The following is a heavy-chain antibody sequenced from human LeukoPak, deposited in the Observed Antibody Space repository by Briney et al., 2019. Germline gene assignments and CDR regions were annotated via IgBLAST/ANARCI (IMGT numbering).Heavy chain of an antibody. J-gene: IGHJ4*02. CDR3: AKDLGDWNRDFDY. CDR2: ISGSGGST. V-gene: IGHV3-23*01. CDR1: GFTFRKYA. Sequence: PGGSLRLSCAASGFTFRKYAMSWVRQAPGKGLEWVSAISGSGGSTYYADSVKGRFTISRDNSKNTLYLQMNSLRGEDTAVYYCAKDLGDWNRDFDYWGQGTLVTVSS. D-gene: IGHD1-1*01.